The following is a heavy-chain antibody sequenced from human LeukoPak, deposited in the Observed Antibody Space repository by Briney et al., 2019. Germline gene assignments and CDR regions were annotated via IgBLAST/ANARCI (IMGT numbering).Heavy chain of an antibody. CDR2: INPSGGST. Sequence: GSSVKVSCKASGGTFSSYAISWVRQAPGQGLEWMGIINPSGGSTSYAQKFQGRVTMTRDTSTSTVYMELSSLRSEDTAVYYCARDLDTAHDYWGQGTLVTVSS. J-gene: IGHJ4*02. V-gene: IGHV1-46*01. CDR3: ARDLDTAHDY. CDR1: GGTFSSYA. D-gene: IGHD5-18*01.